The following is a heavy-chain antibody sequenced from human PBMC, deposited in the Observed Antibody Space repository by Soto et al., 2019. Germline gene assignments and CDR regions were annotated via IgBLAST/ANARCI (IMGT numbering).Heavy chain of an antibody. D-gene: IGHD1-26*01. J-gene: IGHJ2*01. CDR2: ISSSSSTI. CDR3: ARDYYLPHSTATSWYFDL. Sequence: EVQLVESGGGLVQPGGSLRLSCAASGFTFSSYSMNWVRQAPGKGLEWVSYISSSSSTIYYADSVKGRFTISRDNAKNSLYLQMNSLRDEDTAVYYCARDYYLPHSTATSWYFDLWGRGTLVTVSS. CDR1: GFTFSSYS. V-gene: IGHV3-48*02.